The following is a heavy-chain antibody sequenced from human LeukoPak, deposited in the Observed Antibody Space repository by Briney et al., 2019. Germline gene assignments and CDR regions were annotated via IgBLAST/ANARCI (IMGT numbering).Heavy chain of an antibody. D-gene: IGHD2-2*01. CDR1: GGSISSYY. CDR3: ARFGWVVPAAMFAFDY. Sequence: WETLSLTCTVSGGSISSYYWSWIRQPPGKGLEWIGYIYYSGSTNYNPSLKSRVTISVDTSKNQFSLKLSSVTAADTAVYYCARFGWVVPAAMFAFDYWGQGTLVTVSS. CDR2: IYYSGST. V-gene: IGHV4-59*08. J-gene: IGHJ4*02.